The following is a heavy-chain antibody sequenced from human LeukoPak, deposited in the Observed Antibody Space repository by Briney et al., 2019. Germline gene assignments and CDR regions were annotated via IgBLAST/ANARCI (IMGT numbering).Heavy chain of an antibody. CDR2: IYYSGST. J-gene: IGHJ3*02. D-gene: IGHD4-17*01. CDR1: GGSISSSSYY. V-gene: IGHV4-39*07. CDR3: ARNTVTPFLVGASRVEKEYAFDI. Sequence: SETLSLTCTVSGGSISSSSYYWGWIRQPPGKGLEWIGSIYYSGSTYYNPSLKSRVTISVDTSKNQFSLKLSSVTAADTAVYYCARNTVTPFLVGASRVEKEYAFDIWGQGTMVTVSS.